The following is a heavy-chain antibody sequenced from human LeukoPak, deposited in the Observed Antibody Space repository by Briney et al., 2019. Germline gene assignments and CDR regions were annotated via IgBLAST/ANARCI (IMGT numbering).Heavy chain of an antibody. V-gene: IGHV4-39*01. J-gene: IGHJ6*02. CDR1: GGSISSSSYY. D-gene: IGHD3-10*02. CDR2: IYYSGIT. CDR3: ARYKNYYVSMDV. Sequence: PSETLSLTCSVSGGSISSSSYYWAWIRQPPGKGLEWIGSIYYSGITYYNPSLKSRVIISVETSKNQFSLNLSSVTAADTAVYYCARYKNYYVSMDVWGQGTTVTVSS.